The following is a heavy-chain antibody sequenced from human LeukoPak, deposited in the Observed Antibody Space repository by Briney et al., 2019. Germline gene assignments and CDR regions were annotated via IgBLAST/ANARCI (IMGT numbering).Heavy chain of an antibody. CDR3: APFDPTTSTVTWGGY. J-gene: IGHJ4*02. Sequence: GGSLRLSCAASGFTFSSYAMTWVRQAPGKGLEWVSSISVGSGSGSTYYADSVKGRFTISRDNSKNTLYLQMNSLRAEDTAVYYCAPFDPTTSTVTWGGYWGQGTLVTVSS. CDR1: GFTFSSYA. V-gene: IGHV3-23*01. CDR2: ISVGSGSGST. D-gene: IGHD4-17*01.